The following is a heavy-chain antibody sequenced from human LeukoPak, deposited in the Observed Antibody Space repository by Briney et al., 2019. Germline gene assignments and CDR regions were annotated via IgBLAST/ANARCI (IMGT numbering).Heavy chain of an antibody. CDR3: ARDFGDGSSDYYYMDV. CDR2: ISSNGGST. V-gene: IGHV3-64*01. Sequence: PGGSLRLSCAASGFTFSSYAMHWVRQAPGKGLEYVSAISSNGGSTYYANSVKGRFTISRDNSKNTLYLQMGSLRAEDMAVYYCARDFGDGSSDYYYMDVWGKGTTVTVSS. D-gene: IGHD5-24*01. CDR1: GFTFSSYA. J-gene: IGHJ6*03.